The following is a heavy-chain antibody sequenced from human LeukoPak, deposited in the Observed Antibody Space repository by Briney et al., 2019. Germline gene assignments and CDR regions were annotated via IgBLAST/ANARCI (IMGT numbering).Heavy chain of an antibody. CDR2: IKSKTDGGTT. Sequence: PGGSLRLSCAASGFTFSNAWMSWVRQAPGKGLEWVGRIKSKTDGGTTDYAAPVKGRFTISRDDSKNTLYLQMNSLKTEDTAVYYCTTVYTAMVTEYYDSRGYFDYWGQGTLVTVSS. CDR3: TTVYTAMVTEYYDSRGYFDY. J-gene: IGHJ4*02. V-gene: IGHV3-15*01. CDR1: GFTFSNAW. D-gene: IGHD5-18*01.